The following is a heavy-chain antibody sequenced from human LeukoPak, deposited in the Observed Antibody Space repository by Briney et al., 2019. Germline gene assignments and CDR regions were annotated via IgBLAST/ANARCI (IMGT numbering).Heavy chain of an antibody. CDR1: GGSISSYY. J-gene: IGHJ6*02. V-gene: IGHV4-59*08. Sequence: PSETLSLTCTVSGGSISSYYCSWIRQPPGKGLQWIGYIYYSGSTDYNPSLESRVTISVATSKNQFSLKLASVTAADTAMYYCARHLGYYYYYGMDVWGQGTPVTVSS. CDR3: ARHLGYYYYYGMDV. CDR2: IYYSGST. D-gene: IGHD3-10*01.